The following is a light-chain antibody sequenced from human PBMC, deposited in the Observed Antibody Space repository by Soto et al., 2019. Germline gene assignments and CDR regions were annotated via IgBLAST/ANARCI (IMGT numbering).Light chain of an antibody. V-gene: IGKV1-12*01. Sequence: DIQMTQSPSSVSGSVGDRFTITCRASHGISSWLAWYQQKPGKAPKLLIYAASSLQSGVPSRFRGSGYGTDFALTITSLQPEDFAIYYCQQSYNSPPITFGQGTRLEIK. CDR1: HGISSW. J-gene: IGKJ5*01. CDR3: QQSYNSPPIT. CDR2: AAS.